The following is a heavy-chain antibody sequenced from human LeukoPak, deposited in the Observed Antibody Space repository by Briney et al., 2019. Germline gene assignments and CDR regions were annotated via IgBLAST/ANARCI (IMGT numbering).Heavy chain of an antibody. Sequence: GGSLRLSCAASGFTFSSYAMHWVRQAPGKGLEWVAVISYDGSNKYYADSVKGRFIISRDNSKNTLYLQMNSLRAEDTAVYYCARVAPKILKTTAIASYYYYYYMDVWGKGTTVTVSS. CDR3: ARVAPKILKTTAIASYYYYYYMDV. V-gene: IGHV3-30*01. D-gene: IGHD4-17*01. CDR1: GFTFSSYA. J-gene: IGHJ6*03. CDR2: ISYDGSNK.